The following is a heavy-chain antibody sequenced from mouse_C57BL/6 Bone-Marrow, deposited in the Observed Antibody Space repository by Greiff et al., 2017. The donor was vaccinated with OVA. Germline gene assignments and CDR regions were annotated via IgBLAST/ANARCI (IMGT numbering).Heavy chain of an antibody. CDR1: GFNIKDDY. J-gene: IGHJ3*01. V-gene: IGHV14-4*01. D-gene: IGHD2-2*01. CDR2: IDPENGDT. CDR3: TLWLRRPFAY. Sequence: EVQLKQSGAELVRPGASVKLSCTASGFNIKDDYMHWVKQRPEQGLEWIGWIDPENGDTEYASKFQGKATITADTSSNTAYLQLSSLTSEDTAVYYCTLWLRRPFAYWGQGTLVTVSA.